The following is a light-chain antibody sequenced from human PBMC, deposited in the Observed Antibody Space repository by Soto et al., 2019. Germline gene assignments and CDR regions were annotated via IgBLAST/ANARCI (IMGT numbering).Light chain of an antibody. CDR1: QSVSSSY. CDR2: GAS. CDR3: QQYGSSPWT. V-gene: IGKV3-20*01. Sequence: IVLTQSPGILSFSPGERATLSCRSSQSVSSSYLAWYQQKPGQAPRLLIYGASSRATGIPDRISGSGSGTDFTLTISRLEPEDFAVYYCQQYGSSPWTFGQGTTGDI. J-gene: IGKJ1*01.